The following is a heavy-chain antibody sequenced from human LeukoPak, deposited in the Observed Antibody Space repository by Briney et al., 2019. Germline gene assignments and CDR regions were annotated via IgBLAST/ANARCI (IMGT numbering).Heavy chain of an antibody. CDR3: ASHLYCSSTSCPDY. J-gene: IGHJ4*02. Sequence: PGGSLRLSCAASGFTFSSYSMNWVRQASGKGLEWVSSISSSSSYIYYADSVKGRFTISRDNAKNSLYLQMNSLRAEDTAVYYCASHLYCSSTSCPDYWGQGTLVTVSS. CDR1: GFTFSSYS. CDR2: ISSSSSYI. D-gene: IGHD2-2*01. V-gene: IGHV3-21*01.